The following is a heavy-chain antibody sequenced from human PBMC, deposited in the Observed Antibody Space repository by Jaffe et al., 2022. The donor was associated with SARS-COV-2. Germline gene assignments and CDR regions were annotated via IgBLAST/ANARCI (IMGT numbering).Heavy chain of an antibody. V-gene: IGHV3-23*04. D-gene: IGHD3-22*01. Sequence: EVQLVESGGGLVQPGGSLRLSCAASGFTFSSYAMTWVRQAPGKGLEWVSTISASGSSTYYADSVKGRFTISRDNSKNTLYLQMNSLRAEDTALYYCAKYNYYDSSGYYYYAFDIWGQGTMVTVSS. CDR3: AKYNYYDSSGYYYYAFDI. CDR2: ISASGSST. J-gene: IGHJ3*02. CDR1: GFTFSSYA.